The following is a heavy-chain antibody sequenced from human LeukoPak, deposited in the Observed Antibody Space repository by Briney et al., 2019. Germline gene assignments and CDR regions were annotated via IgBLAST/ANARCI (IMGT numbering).Heavy chain of an antibody. D-gene: IGHD3-22*01. CDR2: IQAGGST. CDR1: GDSIRTYY. Sequence: SETLSLTCTVSGDSIRTYYWNWIRQPAEKGLEWIGRIQAGGSTNYNPSLKSRLTMSLDTSKNQFSLKLSSVTAADTAVYYCARDEYYYDSSGYYYYMDVWGKGTTVTVSS. V-gene: IGHV4-4*07. CDR3: ARDEYYYDSSGYYYYMDV. J-gene: IGHJ6*03.